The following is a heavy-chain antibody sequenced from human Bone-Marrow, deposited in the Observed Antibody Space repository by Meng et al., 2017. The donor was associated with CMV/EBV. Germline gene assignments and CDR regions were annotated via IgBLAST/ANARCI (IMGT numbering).Heavy chain of an antibody. Sequence: ASVKVSCKASGYTFTSYGISWVRQAPGQGLEWMGWISAYNGNTNYAQKLQGRVTMTTDTSTSTAYMELSSLRSEDTAVYYCASAMVRGYYYYGMDVWGQGTTVTVSS. CDR2: ISAYNGNT. D-gene: IGHD3-10*01. CDR1: GYTFTSYG. V-gene: IGHV1-18*01. J-gene: IGHJ6*01. CDR3: ASAMVRGYYYYGMDV.